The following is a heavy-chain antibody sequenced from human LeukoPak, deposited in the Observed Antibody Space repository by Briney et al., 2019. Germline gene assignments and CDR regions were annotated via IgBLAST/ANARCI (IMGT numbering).Heavy chain of an antibody. J-gene: IGHJ4*02. V-gene: IGHV4-59*07. CDR3: ASGPYPAAGTDHQFDY. D-gene: IGHD6-13*01. CDR1: GPSINSYY. Sequence: PADTLSLICTVSGPSINSYYWSWIPHPPGKGLEGIGYIYYSGSTHYNPSLRSRVTMSVDTSKNQFSLRLTSVTAADTALYYCASGPYPAAGTDHQFDYWGEGTLVTVSS. CDR2: IYYSGST.